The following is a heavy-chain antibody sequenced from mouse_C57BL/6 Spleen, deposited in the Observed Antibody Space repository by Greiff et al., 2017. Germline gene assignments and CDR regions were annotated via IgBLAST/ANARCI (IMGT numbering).Heavy chain of an antibody. CDR3: ARRDYDGGLAY. Sequence: QVQLQQPGAELVRPGSSVKLSCKASGYTFTSYWMHWVKQRPIQGLEWIGNIDPSDSETHYNQKFKDKATLTVDKSSSTAYMQLSSLTSEDSAVYYCARRDYDGGLAYWGQGTLVTVSA. J-gene: IGHJ3*01. D-gene: IGHD2-4*01. CDR2: IDPSDSET. V-gene: IGHV1-52*01. CDR1: GYTFTSYW.